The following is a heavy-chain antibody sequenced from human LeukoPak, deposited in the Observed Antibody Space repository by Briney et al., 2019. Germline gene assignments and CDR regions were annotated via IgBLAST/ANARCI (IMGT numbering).Heavy chain of an antibody. J-gene: IGHJ4*02. CDR3: ARDRGYDPHYYFDY. D-gene: IGHD5-12*01. V-gene: IGHV3-33*01. Sequence: PGGSLRLSCAASGFTFSSYGMHWVRQAPGKGLEWVAVIWYDGSNKYYADSVKGRFTISRDNSKNTLYLQMNSLRAEDTAVYYCARDRGYDPHYYFDYWGQGTLVTVSS. CDR1: GFTFSSYG. CDR2: IWYDGSNK.